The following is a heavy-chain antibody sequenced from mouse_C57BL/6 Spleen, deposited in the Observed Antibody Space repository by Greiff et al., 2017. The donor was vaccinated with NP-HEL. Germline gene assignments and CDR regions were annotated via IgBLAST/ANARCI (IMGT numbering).Heavy chain of an antibody. V-gene: IGHV1-54*01. CDR1: GYAFTNYL. J-gene: IGHJ3*01. D-gene: IGHD1-1*01. CDR2: INPGSGGT. Sequence: QVQLQQSGAELVRPGTSVKVSCKASGYAFTNYLIEWVKQRPGQGLEWIGVINPGSGGTNYNEKFKGKATLTADKSSSTAYMQLSSLTSEDSAVYFWARDYYGSSPWFAYWGKGTLVTVSA. CDR3: ARDYYGSSPWFAY.